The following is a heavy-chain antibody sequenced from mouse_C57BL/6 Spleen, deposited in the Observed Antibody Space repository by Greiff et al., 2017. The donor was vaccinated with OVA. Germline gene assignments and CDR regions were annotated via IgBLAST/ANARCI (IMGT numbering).Heavy chain of an antibody. CDR1: GFTFSDYY. Sequence: DVKLVESEGGLVQPGSSMKLSCTASGFTFSDYYMAWVRQVPEKGLEWVANINYDGSSTYYLDSLKSRFIISRDNAKNILYLQMSSLKSEDTATYYCAREDYGSEGFAYWGQGTLVTVSA. V-gene: IGHV5-16*01. CDR3: AREDYGSEGFAY. CDR2: INYDGSST. D-gene: IGHD1-1*01. J-gene: IGHJ3*01.